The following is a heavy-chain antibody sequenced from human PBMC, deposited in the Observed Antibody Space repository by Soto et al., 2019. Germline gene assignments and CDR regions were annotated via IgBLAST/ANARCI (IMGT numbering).Heavy chain of an antibody. CDR2: IWYDGSNK. Sequence: GGSLRLSCAASGFTFSSYGMHWVRQAPGKGLEWVAVIWYDGSNKYYADSVKGRFTISRDNSKNTLYLQMNSLRAEDTAVYYCAREDDFDWLQGDYYGMDVWGQGTTVTVSS. J-gene: IGHJ6*02. D-gene: IGHD3-9*01. CDR1: GFTFSSYG. V-gene: IGHV3-33*01. CDR3: AREDDFDWLQGDYYGMDV.